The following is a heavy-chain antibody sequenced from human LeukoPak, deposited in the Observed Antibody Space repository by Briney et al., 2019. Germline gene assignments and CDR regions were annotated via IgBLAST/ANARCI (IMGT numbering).Heavy chain of an antibody. J-gene: IGHJ4*02. Sequence: QPGGSLRLSCTASGFTVSSDYMSWVRQAPGKGLEWVSVVYSGGSTYYADSVKGRFTISRDNSKNTLYLQMNSLRADDTAVYYCAREPPGGGFDYWGQGTLVTVSS. D-gene: IGHD3-16*01. CDR2: VYSGGST. V-gene: IGHV3-66*01. CDR1: GFTVSSDY. CDR3: AREPPGGGFDY.